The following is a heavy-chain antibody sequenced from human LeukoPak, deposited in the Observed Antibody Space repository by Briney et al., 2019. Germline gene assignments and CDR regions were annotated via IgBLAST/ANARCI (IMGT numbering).Heavy chain of an antibody. CDR1: GFTFSRYS. J-gene: IGHJ4*02. D-gene: IGHD6-25*01. V-gene: IGHV3-21*01. CDR2: ISSSSRYI. CDR3: ARVLEAASFDY. Sequence: GGSLRLSCAASGFTFSRYSMNWVRLAPGKGLEWVSSISSSSRYIYFADSLKGRFTISRDNAKNSLYLQMNSLRAEDTAVYYCARVLEAASFDYWGQGILVTVSS.